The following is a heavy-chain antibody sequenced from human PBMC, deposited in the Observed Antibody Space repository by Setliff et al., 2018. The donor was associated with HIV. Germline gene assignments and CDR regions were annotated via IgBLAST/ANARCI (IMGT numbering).Heavy chain of an antibody. CDR2: ISAYNGNT. V-gene: IGHV1-18*01. J-gene: IGHJ5*02. CDR3: ARDDGIFGVVIIPWFDP. D-gene: IGHD3-3*01. CDR1: GYAFTNYG. Sequence: ASVKVSCKASGYAFTNYGISWVRQAPGQGLEWMGWISAYNGNTNYAQKLQGRVTMTTDTSTSTAHMELRSLRSDDTAVYYCARDDGIFGVVIIPWFDPWGQGTLVTVSS.